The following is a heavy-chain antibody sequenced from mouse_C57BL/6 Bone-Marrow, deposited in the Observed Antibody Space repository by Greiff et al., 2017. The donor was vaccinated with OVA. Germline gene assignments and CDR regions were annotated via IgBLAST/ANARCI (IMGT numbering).Heavy chain of an antibody. Sequence: EVQLVESGGGLVQPGGSLSLSCAASGFTFTDYYMSWVRQPPGKALEWLGFIRNKANGYTTEYSASVKGRFTISRDNSQSILYLQMNALRAEDSSTYYCERYRTGTKAMDCWGQGTSGTVSS. CDR1: GFTFTDYY. J-gene: IGHJ4*01. V-gene: IGHV7-3*01. D-gene: IGHD4-1*01. CDR2: IRNKANGYTT. CDR3: ERYRTGTKAMDC.